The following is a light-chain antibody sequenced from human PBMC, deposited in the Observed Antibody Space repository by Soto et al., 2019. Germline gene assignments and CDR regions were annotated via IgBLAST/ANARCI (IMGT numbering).Light chain of an antibody. V-gene: IGKV3-15*01. J-gene: IGKJ2*01. CDR2: GAS. Sequence: EIVMTQSPATLSVSPGERATLSCRASQSVSNNLAWYQQKPGEAPRLLIYGASTRATGIPARFSGSGSGTEFTLTISSLQSEDFAVYYCQQYNNWPPYTFGQGTKLEIK. CDR3: QQYNNWPPYT. CDR1: QSVSNN.